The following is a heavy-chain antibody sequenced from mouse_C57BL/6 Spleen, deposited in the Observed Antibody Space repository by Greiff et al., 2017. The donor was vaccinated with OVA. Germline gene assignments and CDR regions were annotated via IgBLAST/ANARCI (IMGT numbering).Heavy chain of an antibody. D-gene: IGHD3-1*01. Sequence: VQLKESGPGLAKPSQSLSLTCSVTGYSITSDYWNWIRKFPGNKLEYMGYISYSGRTYYYPSLKSRNSIPRDTSKNQYYLQLSSVTTEDTATYYCARSPDVYYAMDYWGQGTSVTVSS. CDR2: ISYSGRT. CDR3: ARSPDVYYAMDY. V-gene: IGHV3-8*01. CDR1: GYSITSDY. J-gene: IGHJ4*01.